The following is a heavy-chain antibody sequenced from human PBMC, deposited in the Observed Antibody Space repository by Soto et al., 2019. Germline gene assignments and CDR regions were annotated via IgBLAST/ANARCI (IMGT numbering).Heavy chain of an antibody. V-gene: IGHV1-69*13. Sequence: GASVKVSCKASGGTFSSYAISWVRQAPGQGLEWMGGIIPIFGTANYAQKFQGRVTITADESTSTAYMELSSLRSEDTAVYYCARSAPFDIYAITPVEFWGQGTLVTVSS. CDR2: IIPIFGTA. CDR1: GGTFSSYA. J-gene: IGHJ4*02. D-gene: IGHD3-9*01. CDR3: ARSAPFDIYAITPVEF.